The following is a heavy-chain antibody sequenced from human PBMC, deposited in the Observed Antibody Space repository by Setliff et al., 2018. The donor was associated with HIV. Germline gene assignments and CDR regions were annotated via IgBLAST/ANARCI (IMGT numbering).Heavy chain of an antibody. CDR3: ARDGEGGYFQQ. D-gene: IGHD3-22*01. V-gene: IGHV1-8*02. Sequence: ASVKVSCKASGGSFSTYAITWVRQGTGQGLQWMGWMNPDSGNTGYAQMFQGRVTMTRDTSTSTIYMEVSSLRSEDTAVYYCARDGEGGYFQQWGQGTLVTVSS. J-gene: IGHJ1*01. CDR1: GGSFSTYA. CDR2: MNPDSGNT.